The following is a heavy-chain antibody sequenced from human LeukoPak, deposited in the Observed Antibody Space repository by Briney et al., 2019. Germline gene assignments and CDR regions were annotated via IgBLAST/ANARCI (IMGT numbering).Heavy chain of an antibody. Sequence: GGSLRLSCAASGFTFSSYTMNWVRQAPGKGLEWVSSITSSSSYIYYADSVMGRFTISRDNANNSLYLQMNSLRAEDTAVYYCARHVVAVGFDYWGQGTLVSVSS. V-gene: IGHV3-21*01. CDR2: ITSSSSYI. D-gene: IGHD3-22*01. CDR1: GFTFSSYT. CDR3: ARHVVAVGFDY. J-gene: IGHJ4*02.